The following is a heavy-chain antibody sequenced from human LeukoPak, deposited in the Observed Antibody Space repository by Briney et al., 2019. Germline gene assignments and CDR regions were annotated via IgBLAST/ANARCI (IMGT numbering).Heavy chain of an antibody. CDR2: IYTSGST. CDR1: GGSISSGSYY. D-gene: IGHD5-18*01. CDR3: ARDRYSYAGYYFDY. Sequence: SETLSLTCTVSGGSISSGSYYWSWIRQPAGKGLEWIGRIYTSGSTNYNPSLKSRVTISVDTSKNQFSLKLSSVTAADTAVYYCARDRYSYAGYYFDYWGQGTLVTVSS. V-gene: IGHV4-61*02. J-gene: IGHJ4*02.